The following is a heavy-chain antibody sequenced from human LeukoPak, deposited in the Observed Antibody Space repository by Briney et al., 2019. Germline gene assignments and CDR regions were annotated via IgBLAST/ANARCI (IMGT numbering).Heavy chain of an antibody. J-gene: IGHJ4*02. CDR1: GFTFSSYA. D-gene: IGHD1/OR15-1a*01. CDR3: AKGDGTSRKKEPFDY. V-gene: IGHV3-23*01. CDR2: ISGSGGST. Sequence: GGPLRLSCAASGFTFSSYAMSWVRQAPGKGLEWVSAISGSGGSTYYADSVKGRFTISRDNSKNTLYLQMNSLRAEDTSVYYCAKGDGTSRKKEPFDYWGQGTLVTVSS.